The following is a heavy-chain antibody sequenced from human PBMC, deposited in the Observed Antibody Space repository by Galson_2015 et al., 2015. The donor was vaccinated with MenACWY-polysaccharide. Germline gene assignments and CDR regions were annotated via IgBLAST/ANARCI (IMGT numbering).Heavy chain of an antibody. CDR3: ARVGKYCSSTSCYSWFDP. Sequence: SVKVSCKASGYTFTSYALHWVRQAPGQRLEWMGWINAGNGNTKYSQKFQGRVTITRDTSASTAYMELSSLRSEDTAVYYCARVGKYCSSTSCYSWFDPWGQGTLVTVSS. J-gene: IGHJ5*02. V-gene: IGHV1-3*01. CDR1: GYTFTSYA. CDR2: INAGNGNT. D-gene: IGHD2-2*01.